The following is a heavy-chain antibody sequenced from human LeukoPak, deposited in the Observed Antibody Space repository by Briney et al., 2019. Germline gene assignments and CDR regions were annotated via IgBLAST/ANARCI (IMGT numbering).Heavy chain of an antibody. D-gene: IGHD6-19*01. V-gene: IGHV4-61*05. CDR1: GGSISSNYFY. Sequence: PSETLSLTCTFTGGSISSNYFYWGWIRQPPGKGLEWIGYISYSGNTNYNPSLKSRVSISVDTSKNQFSLKLSSVTAADAAVYYCARHVSSSGWYFYWGQGTLVTASS. J-gene: IGHJ4*02. CDR3: ARHVSSSGWYFY. CDR2: ISYSGNT.